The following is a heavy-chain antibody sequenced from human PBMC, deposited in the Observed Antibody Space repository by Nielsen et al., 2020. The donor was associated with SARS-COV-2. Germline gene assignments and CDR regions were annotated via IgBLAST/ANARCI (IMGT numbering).Heavy chain of an antibody. CDR3: ARQTRRQQWLVRRNHYFDY. Sequence: WIRQPPGKGLEWVAVIWYDGSNKYYADSVEGRFTISRDNAKNSLYLQMNSMTAEDTAVYYCARQTRRQQWLVRRNHYFDYWGQGTLVTVSS. CDR2: IWYDGSNK. J-gene: IGHJ4*02. D-gene: IGHD6-19*01. V-gene: IGHV3-33*03.